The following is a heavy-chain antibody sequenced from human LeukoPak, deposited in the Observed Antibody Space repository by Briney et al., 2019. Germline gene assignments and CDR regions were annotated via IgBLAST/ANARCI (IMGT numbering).Heavy chain of an antibody. Sequence: GASVKVSCKASGYTFTGYYMHWVRQAPGQGLEWMGWINPNSGGTNYAQKFQGRVTMTRDTSISTAYMELSRLRSDDTAVYHCAREYYYDSSGYQYWGQGTLVTVSS. J-gene: IGHJ4*02. D-gene: IGHD3-22*01. CDR3: AREYYYDSSGYQY. V-gene: IGHV1-2*02. CDR2: INPNSGGT. CDR1: GYTFTGYY.